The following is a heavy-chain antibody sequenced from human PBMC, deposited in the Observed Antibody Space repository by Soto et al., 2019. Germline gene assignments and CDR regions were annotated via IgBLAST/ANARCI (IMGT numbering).Heavy chain of an antibody. V-gene: IGHV3-23*01. D-gene: IGHD3-9*01. CDR1: GFSFSNYA. CDR3: ATGSRYDILTAHNAFES. J-gene: IGHJ4*02. Sequence: EVQMLESGGGLVKPGGSLRLSCSVSGFSFSNYAMTWVRQAPGKGLEWVASISGGGGGTHYADSMKGRVTISRDNSRKTPDLEMNTLRADERAVYYCATGSRYDILTAHNAFESWGQGTLVTVSS. CDR2: ISGGGGGT.